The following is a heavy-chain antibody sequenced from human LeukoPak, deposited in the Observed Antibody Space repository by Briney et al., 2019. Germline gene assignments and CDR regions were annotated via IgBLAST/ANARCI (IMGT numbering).Heavy chain of an antibody. CDR1: GGSISSGGYY. CDR3: ARGSGYDSSGYYYLPFDY. D-gene: IGHD3-22*01. Sequence: SETLSLTCTVSGGSISSGGYYWSWIRQHPGTGLEWIGYIYYSGSTYYNPSLKSRVTISVDTSKNQFSLKLSSVTAADTAVYYCARGSGYDSSGYYYLPFDYWGQGTLVTVSS. CDR2: IYYSGST. J-gene: IGHJ4*02. V-gene: IGHV4-31*03.